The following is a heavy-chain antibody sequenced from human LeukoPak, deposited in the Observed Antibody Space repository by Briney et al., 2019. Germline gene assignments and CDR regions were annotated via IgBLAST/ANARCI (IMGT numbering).Heavy chain of an antibody. J-gene: IGHJ4*02. CDR2: IIPIFGTA. CDR1: GGTFSSYA. CDR3: ASSPIYYYGSGSYYNPIDY. V-gene: IGHV1-69*13. D-gene: IGHD3-10*01. Sequence: ASVKVSCKASGGTFSSYAISWVRQAPGQGLEWMGGIIPIFGTANYAQKFQGRVAITADESTSTAYMELGSLRSEDTAVYYCASSPIYYYGSGSYYNPIDYWGQGTLVTVSS.